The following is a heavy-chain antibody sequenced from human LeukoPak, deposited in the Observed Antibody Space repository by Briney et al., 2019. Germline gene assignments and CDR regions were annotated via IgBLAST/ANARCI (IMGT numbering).Heavy chain of an antibody. CDR2: IYYSGST. CDR3: ARDRTSWFGPEYYFDY. J-gene: IGHJ4*02. V-gene: IGHV4-39*07. CDR1: GGSISSSSYY. D-gene: IGHD3-10*01. Sequence: SETLPLTCTVSGGSISSSSYYWGWIRQPPGKGLEWIGSIYYSGSTYYNPSLKSRVTISVDTSKNQFSLKLSSVTAADTAVYYCARDRTSWFGPEYYFDYWGQGTLVTVSS.